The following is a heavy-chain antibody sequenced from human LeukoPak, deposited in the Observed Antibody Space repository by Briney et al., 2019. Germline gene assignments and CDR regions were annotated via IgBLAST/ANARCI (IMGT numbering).Heavy chain of an antibody. Sequence: SETLSLTCTVSGSSISPYYWSWIRQPPGMGLEWIGYISNSGSTNYNPSLKSRVTILVDTSKNQLSLKLSSVTAADTAVYYCARDYPDYADAFDIWGQGTMVTVSS. J-gene: IGHJ3*02. CDR1: GSSISPYY. CDR2: ISNSGST. V-gene: IGHV4-59*01. D-gene: IGHD4-17*01. CDR3: ARDYPDYADAFDI.